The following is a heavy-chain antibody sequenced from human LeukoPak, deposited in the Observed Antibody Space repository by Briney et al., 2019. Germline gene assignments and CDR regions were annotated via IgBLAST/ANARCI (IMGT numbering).Heavy chain of an antibody. Sequence: GGSLRLSCAASGFTFSNAWMSWVRQAPGKGLECVGRIKSKTDGGTPDYAAPVKGRFTISRDDSKNTLYLQMNSLKTEDTAVYYCITDPEYYEILTFFDYGMDVWGKGTTVTVSS. CDR2: IKSKTDGGTP. CDR3: ITDPEYYEILTFFDYGMDV. CDR1: GFTFSNAW. J-gene: IGHJ6*04. D-gene: IGHD3-9*01. V-gene: IGHV3-15*01.